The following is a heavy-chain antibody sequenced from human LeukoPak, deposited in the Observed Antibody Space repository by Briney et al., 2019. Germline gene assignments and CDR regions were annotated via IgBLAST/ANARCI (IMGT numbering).Heavy chain of an antibody. CDR2: INPNSGGT. Sequence: GASVKVSCTASGYTFTGYYMHWVRQAPGQGLEWMGWINPNSGGTNYAQKFQGRVTMTRDTSISTAYMELSRLRSDDTAVYYCARDWRAGRYYDSSGYHYRGEYWGQGTLVTVSS. CDR1: GYTFTGYY. V-gene: IGHV1-2*02. D-gene: IGHD3-22*01. CDR3: ARDWRAGRYYDSSGYHYRGEY. J-gene: IGHJ4*02.